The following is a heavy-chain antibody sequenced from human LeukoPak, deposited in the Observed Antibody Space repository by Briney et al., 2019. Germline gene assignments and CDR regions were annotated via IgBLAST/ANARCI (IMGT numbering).Heavy chain of an antibody. Sequence: SETLSLTCTVSGGSISSSSYYWGWIRQPPGKGLEWIGGIYYSGSTYYNPSLKSRVTISVDTSKNQFSLKLSSVTAADTAVYYCARHRYSSSWYGTYYFDYWGQGTLVTVSS. V-gene: IGHV4-39*01. J-gene: IGHJ4*02. D-gene: IGHD6-13*01. CDR1: GGSISSSSYY. CDR3: ARHRYSSSWYGTYYFDY. CDR2: IYYSGST.